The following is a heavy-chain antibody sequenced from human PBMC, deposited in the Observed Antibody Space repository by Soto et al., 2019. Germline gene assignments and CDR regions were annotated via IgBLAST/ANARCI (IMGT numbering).Heavy chain of an antibody. V-gene: IGHV1-18*01. CDR1: GYAFTRYG. CDR3: ARGHYDILTGNWFDP. CDR2: ISAYNGNT. Sequence: GASVKVSCKASGYAFTRYGISWVRQAPGQGLEWMGWISAYNGNTNYAQKLQGRVTMTTDTSTSTAYMELRSLRSDDTAVYYCARGHYDILTGNWFDPWGQGTLVTVSS. J-gene: IGHJ5*02. D-gene: IGHD3-9*01.